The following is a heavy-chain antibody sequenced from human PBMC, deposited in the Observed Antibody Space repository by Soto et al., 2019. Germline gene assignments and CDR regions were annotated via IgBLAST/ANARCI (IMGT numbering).Heavy chain of an antibody. J-gene: IGHJ4*02. V-gene: IGHV1-46*01. CDR2: INPSDGST. D-gene: IGHD6-19*01. CDR1: GYTFSSYY. CDR3: GGPLPSSAWSPSY. Sequence: QVQLVQSGADVKEPGASVKVSCKASGYTFSSYYMHWVRQAPGQGLEWMGIINPSDGSTTYAQKFQGRVTMTRDTSTNTVYMELSSLRSEDTAVYFCGGPLPSSAWSPSYWGQGTLVTV.